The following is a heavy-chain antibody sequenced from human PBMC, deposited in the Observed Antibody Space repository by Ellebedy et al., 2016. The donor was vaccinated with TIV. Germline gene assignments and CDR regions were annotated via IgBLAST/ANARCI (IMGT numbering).Heavy chain of an antibody. CDR1: GFTFSSYR. V-gene: IGHV3-48*02. J-gene: IGHJ4*02. CDR2: ISSSSSTI. D-gene: IGHD6-13*01. CDR3: ARVRRYSSSWYYFDY. Sequence: PGGSLRLSCAASGFTFSSYRMNWVHQAPGKGLEWVSYISSSSSTIYYADSVKGRFTISRDNAKNSLYLQMNSLRDEDTAVYYCARVRRYSSSWYYFDYWGQGTLVTVSS.